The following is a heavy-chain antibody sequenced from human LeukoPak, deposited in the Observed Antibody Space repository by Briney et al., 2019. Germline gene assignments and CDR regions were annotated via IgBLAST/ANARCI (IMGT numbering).Heavy chain of an antibody. Sequence: GWSLRLSCAASGFTLSTYWMMWVRQAPGKRLEGVATINQDGGETYYVDYLKGRFTISRDNAKNSLYLQMNSLRVEDTAVYYCARENHATGDYWGPGTLVTVSS. CDR2: INQDGGET. CDR3: ARENHATGDY. V-gene: IGHV3-7*03. J-gene: IGHJ4*02. CDR1: GFTLSTYW.